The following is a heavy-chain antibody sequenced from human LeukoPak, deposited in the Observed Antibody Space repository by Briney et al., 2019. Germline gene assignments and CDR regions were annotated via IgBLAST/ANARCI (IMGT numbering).Heavy chain of an antibody. CDR2: IYYSGST. CDR1: GGSISSYY. V-gene: IGHV4-59*01. J-gene: IGHJ4*02. Sequence: SETLSLTCTVSGGSISSYYWSWIRQPPGKGLEWIGYIYYSGSTNYNPSLKSRVTISVDTSKNQFSLKLSSVTAADTAVYYCARAYCSSTSCPFDYWGQGTLVTVSP. D-gene: IGHD2-2*01. CDR3: ARAYCSSTSCPFDY.